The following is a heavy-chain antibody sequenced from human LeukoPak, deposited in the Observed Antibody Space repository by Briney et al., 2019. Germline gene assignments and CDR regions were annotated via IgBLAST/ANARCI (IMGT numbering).Heavy chain of an antibody. Sequence: SETLSLTCIVSGGSIYSHYWSLIRQPPGKGLEWIGYVYYSGSTNYNPSLKSRVTISVDTSQNQFSLKLSSVTAADTAVYYCATYKTGTGYNWFDPWGQGTLVTVSS. CDR1: GGSIYSHY. D-gene: IGHD1-1*01. J-gene: IGHJ5*02. V-gene: IGHV4-59*11. CDR2: VYYSGST. CDR3: ATYKTGTGYNWFDP.